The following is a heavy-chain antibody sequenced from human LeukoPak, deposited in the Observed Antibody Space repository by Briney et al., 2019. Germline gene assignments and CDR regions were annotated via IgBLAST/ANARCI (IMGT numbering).Heavy chain of an antibody. J-gene: IGHJ6*02. D-gene: IGHD3-10*01. Sequence: PGRSLRLSCAASGFTFDDYAMHWVRQAPGKGLEWVSGISWNSGSIGYADSVKGRFTISRDNAKNSLYLQMNSLRAEDTALYYCAKDMLGPWGFGELLPLHYYYGMDVWGQGTTVTVSS. CDR3: AKDMLGPWGFGELLPLHYYYGMDV. CDR2: ISWNSGSI. V-gene: IGHV3-9*01. CDR1: GFTFDDYA.